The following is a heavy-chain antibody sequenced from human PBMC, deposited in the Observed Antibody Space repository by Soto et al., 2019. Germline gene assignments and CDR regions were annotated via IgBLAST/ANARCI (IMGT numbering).Heavy chain of an antibody. CDR1: GFTFSSYN. D-gene: IGHD1-26*01. Sequence: EVQLVASGGGLVKPGGSLRLSCAASGFTFSSYNMNWVRQAPGKGLEWVSSISSSRSYIYYADSVKGRFTISRDNAKNSLYLQMNSLRAEDTAVYYCARGFRWEQYYFDYWGQGTLVTVSS. CDR2: ISSSRSYI. CDR3: ARGFRWEQYYFDY. V-gene: IGHV3-21*01. J-gene: IGHJ4*02.